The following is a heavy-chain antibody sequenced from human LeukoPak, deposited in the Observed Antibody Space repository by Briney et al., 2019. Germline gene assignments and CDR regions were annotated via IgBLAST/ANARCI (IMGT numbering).Heavy chain of an antibody. CDR1: GFTFSSYG. CDR3: AKDSSSWYVGTNWFDP. CDR2: IKQDGSEK. J-gene: IGHJ5*02. D-gene: IGHD6-13*01. V-gene: IGHV3-7*01. Sequence: GGTLRLSSAASGFTFSSYGMSWVRQAPGKGLEWVANIKQDGSEKYYVDSVKGRFTISRDNAKNSLYLQMNSLRAEDTAVYYCAKDSSSWYVGTNWFDPWGQGTLVTVSS.